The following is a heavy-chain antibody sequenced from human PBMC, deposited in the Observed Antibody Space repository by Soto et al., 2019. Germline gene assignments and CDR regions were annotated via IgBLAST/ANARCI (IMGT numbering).Heavy chain of an antibody. V-gene: IGHV3-23*01. CDR1: GFTYSSCA. D-gene: IGHD1-26*01. Sequence: GGSLRLSCAASGFTYSSCAMGWVRQAPGKGLEWVSDIIDSGGSTYYADAVKGRFTISRDNSKSTLHLQMNSLRAEDTAVYYCGKGRSYYYYYAVDVWGQGTTVTSP. CDR3: GKGRSYYYYYAVDV. CDR2: IIDSGGST. J-gene: IGHJ6*02.